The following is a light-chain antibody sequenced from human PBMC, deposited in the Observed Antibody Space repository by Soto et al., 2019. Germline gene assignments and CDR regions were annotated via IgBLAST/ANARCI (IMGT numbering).Light chain of an antibody. V-gene: IGKV3-15*01. CDR2: GPS. CDR1: QSVRSN. Sequence: EMVMTQSPATLSVSPGESATLSCRASQSVRSNLAWYQQRPGQPPRLLIYGPSTRAIGIPARFSGSGSGTEVTLTISSLQSEDFAVYYCEQYDIWPLTFGGGTKVEIK. CDR3: EQYDIWPLT. J-gene: IGKJ4*01.